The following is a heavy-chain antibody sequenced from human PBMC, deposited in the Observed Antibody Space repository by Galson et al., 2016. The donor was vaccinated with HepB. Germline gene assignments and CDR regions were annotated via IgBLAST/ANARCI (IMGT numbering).Heavy chain of an antibody. J-gene: IGHJ6*02. CDR3: AKAGSRAFIVALDYGMDV. CDR2: ISYDGSNT. V-gene: IGHV3-30*18. CDR1: GFTFKSYA. D-gene: IGHD5-12*01. Sequence: SLRLSCAASGFTFKSYALHWVRQAPGKGLEWVTVISYDGSNTYYADSVKGRFTISRDNSKNTLYLQMNSLRAEDTAVYYCAKAGSRAFIVALDYGMDVWGQGTTVIVSS.